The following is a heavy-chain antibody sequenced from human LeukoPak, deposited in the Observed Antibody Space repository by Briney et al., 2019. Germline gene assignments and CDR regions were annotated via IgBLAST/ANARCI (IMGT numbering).Heavy chain of an antibody. CDR2: VHPSEGT. Sequence: SETLSLTCAVSGGSVSHSNWWTWVRQSPGKGLEWIGEVHPSEGTNYNPSLKSRVTISLDKSKNQFSLELNSVTAADAAFYYCGTYYDRGGNNLDYWGKGTLVPVPS. CDR3: GTYYDRGGNNLDY. J-gene: IGHJ4*02. CDR1: GGSVSHSNW. V-gene: IGHV4-4*02. D-gene: IGHD3-16*01.